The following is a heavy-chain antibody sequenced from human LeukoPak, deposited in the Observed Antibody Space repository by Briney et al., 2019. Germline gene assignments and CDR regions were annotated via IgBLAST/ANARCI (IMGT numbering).Heavy chain of an antibody. V-gene: IGHV3-74*01. J-gene: IGHJ4*02. D-gene: IGHD5-12*01. CDR1: GFTYW. CDR2: IIHDETAS. Sequence: PGGSLRLSCAASGFTYWIHWVRQAPGKGLVWVARIIHDETASDHADSVKGRFTISRENAKNTVYLQMNSLRAEDTAVYYCTTWPHEYWGQGTLVTVSS. CDR3: TTWPHEY.